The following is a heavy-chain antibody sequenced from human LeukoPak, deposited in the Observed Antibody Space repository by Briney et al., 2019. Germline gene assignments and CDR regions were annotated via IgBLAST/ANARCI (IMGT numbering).Heavy chain of an antibody. J-gene: IGHJ5*02. V-gene: IGHV3-30-3*01. Sequence: PGRSLRLSCAASGFTFSSYAMHWVRQAPGKGLEWVAVISYDGSNKYYADSVKGRFTISRDNSKNTLYLQMNSLGAEDTAVYYCARGPYYYDSSGYQQFDPWGQGTLVTVSS. D-gene: IGHD3-22*01. CDR1: GFTFSSYA. CDR2: ISYDGSNK. CDR3: ARGPYYYDSSGYQQFDP.